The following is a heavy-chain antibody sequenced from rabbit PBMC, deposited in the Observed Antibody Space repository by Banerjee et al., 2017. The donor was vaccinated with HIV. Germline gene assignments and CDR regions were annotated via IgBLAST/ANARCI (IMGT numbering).Heavy chain of an antibody. D-gene: IGHD6-1*01. CDR3: ARGTYGYVEYSAFDP. V-gene: IGHV1S45*01. Sequence: QEQLEESGGDLVKPEGSLTLTCTASGFSFSSGYDICWVRQAPGKGPEWIACIYTGSSGSTYYASWAKGRFTISKTSSTTVTLQMTSLTAADTATYFCARGTYGYVEYSAFDPWGQGTLVTVS. CDR1: GFSFSSGYD. J-gene: IGHJ2*01. CDR2: IYTGSSGST.